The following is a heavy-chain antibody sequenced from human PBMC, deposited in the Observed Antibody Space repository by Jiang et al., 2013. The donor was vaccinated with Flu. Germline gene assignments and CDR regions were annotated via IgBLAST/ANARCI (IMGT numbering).Heavy chain of an antibody. J-gene: IGHJ2*01. Sequence: GAEVKKPGESLKISCQGSGYTFSSHWLGWVRQMPGKGLEWMGIIYLGDSDTRYNPSFQGQVTISADKSISTAYLQWSSLKASDTAIYFCASAYTSLNGAWYFDVWGRGTLVTVSS. V-gene: IGHV5-51*03. CDR2: IYLGDSDT. D-gene: IGHD3-16*01. CDR3: ASAYTSLNGAWYFDV. CDR1: GYTFSSHW.